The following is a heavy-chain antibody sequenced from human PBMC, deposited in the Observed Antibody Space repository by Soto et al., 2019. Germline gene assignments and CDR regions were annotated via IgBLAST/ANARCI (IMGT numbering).Heavy chain of an antibody. J-gene: IGHJ4*02. V-gene: IGHV1-46*01. CDR2: INPSGGST. CDR3: AGVARGWYDY. Sequence: QVQLVQSGAEVKKPGASVKVSCKASGYTFTSYYMHWVRQAPGQGLEWMGIINPSGGSTSYAQKFQGRVTMTRDTSTRTVYMELSSLRSEDTAVYYCAGVARGWYDYWGQGTLVTVSS. D-gene: IGHD6-19*01. CDR1: GYTFTSYY.